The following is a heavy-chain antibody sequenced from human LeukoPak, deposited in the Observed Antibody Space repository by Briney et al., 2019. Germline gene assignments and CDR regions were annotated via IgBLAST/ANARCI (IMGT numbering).Heavy chain of an antibody. CDR3: ASNAPGYCSFTSCSHGYYFDY. V-gene: IGHV1-2*02. CDR1: GYTFTGYY. J-gene: IGHJ4*02. Sequence: ASVKVSCKASGYTFTGYYMHWVRQAPGQGLEWMGWINPNSGGTNYAQKSQGRVTMTRDTSISTAYMELSRLRSDDTAVYYCASNAPGYCSFTSCSHGYYFDYWGQGTLVTVSS. CDR2: INPNSGGT. D-gene: IGHD2-2*01.